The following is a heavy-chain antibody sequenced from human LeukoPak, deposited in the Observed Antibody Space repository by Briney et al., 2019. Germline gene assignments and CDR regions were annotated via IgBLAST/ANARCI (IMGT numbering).Heavy chain of an antibody. Sequence: AGGSLRLSCAASGFTFSSYWMSWVRQAPGKGLEWVGRIKSKTDGGTTDYAAPVKGRFTISRDDSKNTLYLQMNSLKTEDTAVYYCTTDSAVVVPAAHGHYYYYMDVWGKGTTVTVSS. CDR3: TTDSAVVVPAAHGHYYYYMDV. D-gene: IGHD2-2*01. CDR2: IKSKTDGGTT. J-gene: IGHJ6*03. CDR1: GFTFSSYW. V-gene: IGHV3-15*01.